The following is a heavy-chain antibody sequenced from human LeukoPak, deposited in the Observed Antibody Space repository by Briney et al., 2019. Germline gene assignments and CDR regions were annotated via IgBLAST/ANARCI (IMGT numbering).Heavy chain of an antibody. Sequence: PGGSLRLSCAASGFPFSDAWMSWVRQAPGKGLEWVCRIESKTDSGTTEYAAPVKGRFTISRDDSKNTLYLQMNSLKTEDTAVYYCTRDEGDDYFDNWGQGTLVTVSS. CDR3: TRDEGDDYFDN. D-gene: IGHD3-16*01. CDR2: IESKTDSGTT. V-gene: IGHV3-15*04. CDR1: GFPFSDAW. J-gene: IGHJ4*02.